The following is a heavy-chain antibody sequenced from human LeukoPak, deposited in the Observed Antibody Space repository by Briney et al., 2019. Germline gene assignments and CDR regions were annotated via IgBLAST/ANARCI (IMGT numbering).Heavy chain of an antibody. CDR2: INHSGST. CDR1: GGSFSGYY. CDR3: ARGCKPHSGGYYPFDY. V-gene: IGHV4-34*01. Sequence: SETLSLTCAVYGGSFSGYYWSWIRQPPGKGLEWIGEINHSGSTNYNPSLKSRVTISVDTSENQFSLKLSSVTAADTAVYYCARGCKPHSGGYYPFDYWGQGTLVTVSS. J-gene: IGHJ4*02. D-gene: IGHD3-22*01.